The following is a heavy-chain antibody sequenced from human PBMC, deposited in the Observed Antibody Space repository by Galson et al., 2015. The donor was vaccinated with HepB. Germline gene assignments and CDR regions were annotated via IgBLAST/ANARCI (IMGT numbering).Heavy chain of an antibody. CDR3: ARDGDYGALVDY. CDR2: ISSSSSYI. Sequence: SLRLSCAASGFTFSSYSMNWVRQAPGKGLEWVSSISSSSSYIYYADSVKGRFTISRDNAKNSLYLQMNSLRAEDTAVYYCARDGDYGALVDYWGQGTLVTVSS. CDR1: GFTFSSYS. V-gene: IGHV3-21*01. D-gene: IGHD4-17*01. J-gene: IGHJ4*02.